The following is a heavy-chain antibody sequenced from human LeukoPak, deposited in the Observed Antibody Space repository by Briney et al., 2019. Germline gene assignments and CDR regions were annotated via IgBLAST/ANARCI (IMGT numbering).Heavy chain of an antibody. D-gene: IGHD3-3*01. CDR1: GFTFTNYW. CDR2: IKSDGITT. V-gene: IGHV3-74*01. Sequence: PGGSLRLSCAASGFTFTNYWIHWVRPAPGKGLMWVSRIKSDGITTNYADSVKGRFTISRDNAKNTVYLQMNSLRAEDTAVYFCARGMFHGYCTDYWGQGTWVPVSS. CDR3: ARGMFHGYCTDY. J-gene: IGHJ4*02.